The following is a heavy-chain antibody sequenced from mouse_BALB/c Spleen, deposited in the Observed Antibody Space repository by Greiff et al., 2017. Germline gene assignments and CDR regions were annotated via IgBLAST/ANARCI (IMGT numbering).Heavy chain of an antibody. J-gene: IGHJ3*01. Sequence: EVQGVESGGDLVKPGGSLKLSCAASGFTFSSYGMSWVRQTPDKRLEWVATISSGGSYTYYPDSVKGRFTISRDNAKNNLYLQMSSLKSEDTAMYYCARDGDRYLFAYWGQGTLVTVSA. CDR1: GFTFSSYG. CDR3: ARDGDRYLFAY. D-gene: IGHD2-14*01. V-gene: IGHV5-6*01. CDR2: ISSGGSYT.